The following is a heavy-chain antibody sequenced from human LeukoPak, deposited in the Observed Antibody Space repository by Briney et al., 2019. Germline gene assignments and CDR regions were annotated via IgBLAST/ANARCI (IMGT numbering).Heavy chain of an antibody. J-gene: IGHJ5*02. D-gene: IGHD3-3*01. CDR2: IIPILGIA. CDR3: ARGTHSTIFGPAAGANWFDP. Sequence: ASVKVSCKASGGTFSSYAISWERQAPGQGLEWMGRIIPILGIANYAQKFQGRVTITADKSTSTAYMELSSLRSEDTAVYYCARGTHSTIFGPAAGANWFDPWGQGTLVTVSS. V-gene: IGHV1-69*04. CDR1: GGTFSSYA.